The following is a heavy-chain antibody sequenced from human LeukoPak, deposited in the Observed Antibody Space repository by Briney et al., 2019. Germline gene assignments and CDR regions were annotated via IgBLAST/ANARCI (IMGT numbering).Heavy chain of an antibody. CDR3: ARGWGFGELLPANYYYYYGMDV. CDR1: GFTFDDYA. Sequence: LRLSCAASGFTFDDYAMHWIRQAPGKGLEWIGYFYHGGSTSYNPSLRSRVTISVDRSKNQFSLKLTSVTAADTAVYYCARGWGFGELLPANYYYYYGMDVWGQGTTVTVSS. D-gene: IGHD3-10*01. J-gene: IGHJ6*02. V-gene: IGHV4-30-2*01. CDR2: FYHGGST.